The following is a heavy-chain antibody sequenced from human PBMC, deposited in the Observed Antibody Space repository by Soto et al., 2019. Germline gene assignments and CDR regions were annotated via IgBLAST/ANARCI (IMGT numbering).Heavy chain of an antibody. CDR1: GFSFSTYS. CDR2: ISSRGNNI. D-gene: IGHD2-8*02. V-gene: IGHV3-48*02. CDR3: AREYCEYGLDV. J-gene: IGHJ6*02. Sequence: EVQLVDSGGGVVQPGGSLRLSCAASGFSFSTYSMNWVRQAPGKGLEWVSYISSRGNNIYYADSVKGRFTISRDNAKNSLNLQMNSLRDEDTAVYYCAREYCEYGLDVWGQGTTVIVSS.